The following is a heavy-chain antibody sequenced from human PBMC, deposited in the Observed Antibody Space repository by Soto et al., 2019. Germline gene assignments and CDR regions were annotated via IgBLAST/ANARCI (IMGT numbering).Heavy chain of an antibody. CDR3: ARDLKVRGVNYYYYGMDV. Sequence: NPGGSLRLSCAASGFTFSSYSMNWVRQAPGKGLEWVSSISSSSSYIYYADSVKGRFTISRDNAKNSLYLQMNSLRAEDTAVYYCARDLKVRGVNYYYYGMDVWGRGTTVTVSS. J-gene: IGHJ6*02. V-gene: IGHV3-21*01. D-gene: IGHD3-10*01. CDR1: GFTFSSYS. CDR2: ISSSSSYI.